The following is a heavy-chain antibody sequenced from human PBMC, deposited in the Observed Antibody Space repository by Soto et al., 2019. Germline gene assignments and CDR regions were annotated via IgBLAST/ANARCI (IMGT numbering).Heavy chain of an antibody. D-gene: IGHD6-19*01. Sequence: QVQLVQSGAEVKKPGASVKVSCKASGYTFIHYAIHWVRQAPGQRPEWMGLINAASGNTQYSQKFQGRFTITRDNSASTAYMELSSLRSEDTAVYFCSRTGYSTGWYFYFDYGAQGTLVTVSS. CDR3: SRTGYSTGWYFYFDY. CDR2: INAASGNT. CDR1: GYTFIHYA. V-gene: IGHV1-3*01. J-gene: IGHJ4*02.